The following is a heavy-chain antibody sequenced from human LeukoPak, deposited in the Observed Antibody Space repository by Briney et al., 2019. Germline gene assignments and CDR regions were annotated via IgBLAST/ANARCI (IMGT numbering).Heavy chain of an antibody. Sequence: SETLSLTCAVYGGSFSGYYWSWIRQPPGKGLEWIGEINHSGSTNYNPSLKSRVTISVDTSKNQFSLKLSSVTAADTAVYYCARVIYEYSSSAGAFDIWGQGTMVTVSS. CDR3: ARVIYEYSSSAGAFDI. J-gene: IGHJ3*02. D-gene: IGHD6-6*01. CDR1: GGSFSGYY. V-gene: IGHV4-34*01. CDR2: INHSGST.